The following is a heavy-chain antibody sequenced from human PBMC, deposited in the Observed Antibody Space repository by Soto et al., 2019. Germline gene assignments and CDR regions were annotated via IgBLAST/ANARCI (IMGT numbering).Heavy chain of an antibody. D-gene: IGHD2-8*01. CDR1: GYTFTSYD. Sequence: ASVKVSCKASGYTFTSYDINWLLQATGQGLEWMGWMNPNSGNTGYAQKFQGRVTMTRNTSISTAYMELSSLRSEDTAVYYCARRGGCTDGVCYPFAFDIWGQGTMVTVSS. V-gene: IGHV1-8*01. J-gene: IGHJ3*02. CDR3: ARRGGCTDGVCYPFAFDI. CDR2: MNPNSGNT.